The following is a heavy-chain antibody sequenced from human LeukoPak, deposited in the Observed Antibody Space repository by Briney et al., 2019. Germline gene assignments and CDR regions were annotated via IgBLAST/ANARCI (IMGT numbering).Heavy chain of an antibody. J-gene: IGHJ4*02. CDR2: IRYDGSNK. CDR1: GFTFSSYG. CDR3: AKGSKTWIQLWSARGFDY. V-gene: IGHV3-30*02. D-gene: IGHD5-18*01. Sequence: GGSLRLSCAASGFTFSSYGMHWVRQAPGKGLEWVAFIRYDGSNKYYADSVKGRFTISRDNSKNTRYLQMNSLRAEDTAVYYCAKGSKTWIQLWSARGFDYWGQGTLVTVSS.